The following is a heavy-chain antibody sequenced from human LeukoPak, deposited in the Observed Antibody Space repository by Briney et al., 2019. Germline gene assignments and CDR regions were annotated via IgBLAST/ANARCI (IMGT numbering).Heavy chain of an antibody. CDR1: GYTFTNYY. Sequence: ASVTVSCKPSGYTFTNYYIHWVRQAPGQGPEWVGWISAYNGNTNYAQKLQGRVTMTTDTSTSTAYMELRSLRSDDTAVYYCARLVAVAGARNYYYYYGMDVWGQGTTVTVSS. CDR2: ISAYNGNT. J-gene: IGHJ6*02. V-gene: IGHV1-18*04. CDR3: ARLVAVAGARNYYYYYGMDV. D-gene: IGHD6-19*01.